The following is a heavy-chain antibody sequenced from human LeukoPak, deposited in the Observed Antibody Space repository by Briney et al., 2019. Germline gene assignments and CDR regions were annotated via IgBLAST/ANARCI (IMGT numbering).Heavy chain of an antibody. CDR1: GGTFSSYA. CDR2: ISYDGSNK. D-gene: IGHD2-2*01. Sequence: SCKASGGTFSSYAMHWVRQAPGKGLEWVAVISYDGSNKYYADSVKGRFTISRDNSKNTLYLQMNSLRAEDTAVYYCARGKVGYNWFDPWGQGTLVTVSS. CDR3: ARGKVGYNWFDP. V-gene: IGHV3-30-3*01. J-gene: IGHJ5*02.